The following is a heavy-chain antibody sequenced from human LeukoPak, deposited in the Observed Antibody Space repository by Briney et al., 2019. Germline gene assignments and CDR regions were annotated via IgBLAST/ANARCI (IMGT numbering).Heavy chain of an antibody. V-gene: IGHV1-2*02. CDR3: ARPKYYYDSSGQHYYFDY. CDR2: INPNSGGT. J-gene: IGHJ4*02. Sequence: ASVKVSCKASGYTFTGYYMHWVRQAPGQGLEWMGWINPNSGGTNYAQKFQGRVTMTRDTSISTAYMELSRLRSDDTAVYYCARPKYYYDSSGQHYYFDYWGQGTLVTVSS. CDR1: GYTFTGYY. D-gene: IGHD3-22*01.